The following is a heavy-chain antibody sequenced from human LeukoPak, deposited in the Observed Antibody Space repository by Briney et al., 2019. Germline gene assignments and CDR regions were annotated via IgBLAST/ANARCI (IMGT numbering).Heavy chain of an antibody. Sequence: SETLSLTCAVYGGSLSGYYWSWIRQPPGKGLEWIGEINHSGSTNYNPSLKSRVTISVDTSKNQFSLKLSSVTAADTAVYYCARGPRIAARYFDYWGQGTLVTVSS. J-gene: IGHJ4*02. D-gene: IGHD6-6*01. CDR2: INHSGST. CDR1: GGSLSGYY. CDR3: ARGPRIAARYFDY. V-gene: IGHV4-34*01.